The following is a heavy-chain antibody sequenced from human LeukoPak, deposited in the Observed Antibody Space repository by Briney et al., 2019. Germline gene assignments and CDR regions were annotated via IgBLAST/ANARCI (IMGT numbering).Heavy chain of an antibody. J-gene: IGHJ6*03. V-gene: IGHV1-2*02. Sequence: PGASVKVSCKASGYTFTGYYMHWVRQAPGQGLEWMGWINPNSGGTNYAQKFRGRVTMTRDTSISTAYMELSRLRSDDTAVYYCARVIADIVVVPAATHYYYYMDVWGKGTTVTVSS. D-gene: IGHD2-2*01. CDR2: INPNSGGT. CDR3: ARVIADIVVVPAATHYYYYMDV. CDR1: GYTFTGYY.